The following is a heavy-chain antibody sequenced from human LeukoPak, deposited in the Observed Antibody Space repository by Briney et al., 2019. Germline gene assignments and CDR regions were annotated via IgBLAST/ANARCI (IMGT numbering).Heavy chain of an antibody. J-gene: IGHJ5*02. CDR2: INPSGGST. Sequence: GASVKVSCKASGYTFTSYYMHWVRQAPGQGLEWMGIINPSGGSTSYAQKFQGRVTMTRDTSTSTVYMELSSLRSEDTAVYYCARDPNSGPSDNWFDPWGQGTLVTVSS. D-gene: IGHD6-19*01. CDR3: ARDPNSGPSDNWFDP. CDR1: GYTFTSYY. V-gene: IGHV1-46*01.